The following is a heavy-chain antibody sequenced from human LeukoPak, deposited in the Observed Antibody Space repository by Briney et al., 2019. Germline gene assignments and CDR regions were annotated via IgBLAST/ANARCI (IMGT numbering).Heavy chain of an antibody. CDR3: ARDQAYVVTTWESGMDV. D-gene: IGHD2-21*02. CDR2: ISSSNSYI. V-gene: IGHV3-21*01. J-gene: IGHJ6*02. Sequence: GGSLRLSCAASGFTFSSYSMNWVRRAPGKGLEWVSSISSSNSYIYYADSVKGRFTISRDNAKNSLYLQMNSLRAEDTAVYYCARDQAYVVTTWESGMDVWGQGTTVTVSS. CDR1: GFTFSSYS.